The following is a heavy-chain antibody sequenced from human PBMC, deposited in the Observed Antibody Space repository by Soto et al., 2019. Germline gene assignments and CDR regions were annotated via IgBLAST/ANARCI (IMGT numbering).Heavy chain of an antibody. CDR1: GFTFGDYA. CDR3: GRDRNFSFQY. CDR2: VRSKAYGGTT. V-gene: IGHV3-49*03. D-gene: IGHD1-7*01. Sequence: PGGSLRLSCRASGFTFGDYAMSWFRQAPGKGLEWVGFVRSKAYGGTTEYAASVEGRFIISRDDSKSIAYLQMNSLRMEDTAVYYCGRDRNFSFQYWGQGTLVTVSS. J-gene: IGHJ4*02.